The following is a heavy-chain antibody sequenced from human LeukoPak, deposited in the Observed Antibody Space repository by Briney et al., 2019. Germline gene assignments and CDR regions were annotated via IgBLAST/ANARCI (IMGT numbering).Heavy chain of an antibody. CDR3: ARLRGYDSSGCDASLYYYYMYV. Sequence: PSETLSLTRAVSGGSISSCNWSLLRQPPGKGLEWIGYIYYSGSTNYNPSLKSRVTISVDTSKNQFSLKLSSVTAADTALYYCARLRGYDSSGCDASLYYYYMYVWGKGTTVTVSS. V-gene: IGHV4-59*08. D-gene: IGHD3-22*01. CDR2: IYYSGST. CDR1: GGSISSCN. J-gene: IGHJ6*03.